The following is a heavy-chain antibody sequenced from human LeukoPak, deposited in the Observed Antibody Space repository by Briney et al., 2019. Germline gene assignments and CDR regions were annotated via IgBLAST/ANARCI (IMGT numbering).Heavy chain of an antibody. J-gene: IGHJ4*02. D-gene: IGHD5-12*01. CDR3: ATKQWLAPPPDS. CDR1: GFTFSKYW. Sequence: GGTLRLSCAASGFTFSKYWMLWGRQAPGKGLESVLRINTDGTVTTYADSVKGRFSVSRDNADNTMFLQMDSVGDEDTSVCDCATKQWLAPPPDSWGQGTPVTVSS. V-gene: IGHV3-74*01. CDR2: INTDGTVT.